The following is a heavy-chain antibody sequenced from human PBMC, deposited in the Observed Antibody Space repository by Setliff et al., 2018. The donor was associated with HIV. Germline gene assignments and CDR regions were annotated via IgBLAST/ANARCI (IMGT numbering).Heavy chain of an antibody. J-gene: IGHJ5*02. Sequence: SETLSLTCAVHGGPLTDHYWNWIRQSPGKGLEWIAEVHHTGYLNYNPSLKSRVTISRDPSTKQFSLKMTSMTAADTAVYYYDSSRVLREEGFDPWGQGTLVTVSS. CDR2: VHHTGYL. CDR3: DSSRVLREEGFDP. D-gene: IGHD3-22*01. CDR1: GGPLTDHY. V-gene: IGHV4-34*01.